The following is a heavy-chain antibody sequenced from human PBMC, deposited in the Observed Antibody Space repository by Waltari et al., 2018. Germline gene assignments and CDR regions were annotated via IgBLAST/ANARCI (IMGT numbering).Heavy chain of an antibody. CDR2: IYYSGST. CDR3: ATVTVTSYYGMDV. J-gene: IGHJ6*02. CDR1: GGSISSSSYY. D-gene: IGHD4-17*01. Sequence: QLQLQESGPGLVKPSETLSLTCTVSGGSISSSSYYWGWIRQPPGKGLEWIGSIYYSGSTYYNPSLKSRVTISVDTSKNQFSLKLSSVTAADTAVYYCATVTVTSYYGMDVWGQGTTVTVSS. V-gene: IGHV4-39*07.